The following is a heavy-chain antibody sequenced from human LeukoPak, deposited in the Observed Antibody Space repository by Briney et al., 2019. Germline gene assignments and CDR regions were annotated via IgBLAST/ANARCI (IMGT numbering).Heavy chain of an antibody. CDR2: ISSSGSTI. V-gene: IGHV3-11*01. J-gene: IGHJ4*02. CDR3: ARISDYGDYVED. CDR1: GFTFSDYY. Sequence: GGSLRLSCAASGFTFSDYYMSWIRQDPGKGLEWVSYISSSGSTIYYADSVKGRFTISRDNAKNSLYLQMNSLRAEDTAVYYCARISDYGDYVEDWGQGTLVTVSS. D-gene: IGHD4-17*01.